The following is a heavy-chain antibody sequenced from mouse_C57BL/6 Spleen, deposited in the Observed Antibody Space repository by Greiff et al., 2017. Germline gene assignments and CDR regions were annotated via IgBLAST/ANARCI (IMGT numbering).Heavy chain of an antibody. V-gene: IGHV1-5*01. D-gene: IGHD1-1*01. Sequence: EVQLQESGTVLARPGASVKMSCKTSGYTFTSYWMHWVKQRPGQGLEWIGAIYPGNSDTSYNQKFKGKAKLTAVTSASTAYMELSSLTNEDSAVYYCTRKGFPITTVVATPFAYWGQGTLVTVSA. CDR1: GYTFTSYW. CDR3: TRKGFPITTVVATPFAY. J-gene: IGHJ3*01. CDR2: IYPGNSDT.